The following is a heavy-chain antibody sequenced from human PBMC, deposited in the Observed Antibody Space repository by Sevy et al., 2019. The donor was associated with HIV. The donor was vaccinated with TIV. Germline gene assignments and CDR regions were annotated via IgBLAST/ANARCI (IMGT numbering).Heavy chain of an antibody. J-gene: IGHJ6*02. CDR2: LIGGGSRT. CDR3: AKRRVQSGLSGGGANFGMDV. D-gene: IGHD2-8*02. Sequence: GGSLRLSCAASGFPFSNYAMSWVRQAPGKGLEWVSTLIGGGSRTYYADSVTGRFIISQDNSRNTLYLQMNSLRAEDTAIYYCAKRRVQSGLSGGGANFGMDVCGRGTTVTVSS. V-gene: IGHV3-23*01. CDR1: GFPFSNYA.